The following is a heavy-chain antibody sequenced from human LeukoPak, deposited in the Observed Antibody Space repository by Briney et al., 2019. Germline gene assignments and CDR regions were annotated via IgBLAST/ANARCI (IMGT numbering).Heavy chain of an antibody. CDR3: ASPADYYDSSGPFDY. CDR2: IIPILGIA. D-gene: IGHD3-22*01. Sequence: ASVKVSCKASGGTFSSYAISWVRQAPGQGLEWMGRIIPILGIANYAQKFQGRVTITADKSTSTAYMELSSLRSEDTAVYYCASPADYYDSSGPFDYGGQEPWSPSPQ. J-gene: IGHJ4*01. CDR1: GGTFSSYA. V-gene: IGHV1-69*04.